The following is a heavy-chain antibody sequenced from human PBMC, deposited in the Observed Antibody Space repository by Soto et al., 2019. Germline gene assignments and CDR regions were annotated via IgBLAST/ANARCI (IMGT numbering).Heavy chain of an antibody. CDR1: GYSISSGYY. J-gene: IGHJ5*02. V-gene: IGHV4-38-2*01. CDR2: IYHSGST. D-gene: IGHD5-12*01. CDR3: ARVPSGQLRSDWFDP. Sequence: PSETLSLTCAVSGYSISSGYYWGWIRQPPGKGLEWIGSIYHSGSTYYNPSLKSRVTISVDTSKNQFSLKLSSVTAADTAVYYCARVPSGQLRSDWFDPWGQGTLVTVSS.